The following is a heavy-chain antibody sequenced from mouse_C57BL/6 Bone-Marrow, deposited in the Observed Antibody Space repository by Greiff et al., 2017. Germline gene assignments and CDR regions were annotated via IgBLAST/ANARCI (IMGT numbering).Heavy chain of an antibody. CDR2: IDPETGGT. CDR3: TRSFCSWFAY. J-gene: IGHJ3*01. CDR1: GYTFTDYE. V-gene: IGHV1-15*01. Sequence: VQLQQSGAELVRPGASVTLSCKASGYTFTDYEMHWVKQTPVHGLEWIGAIDPETGGTAYNQKFKGKAILTADKSSSTAYMELRSLTSEDSAVYYCTRSFCSWFAYWGQGTLVTVSA.